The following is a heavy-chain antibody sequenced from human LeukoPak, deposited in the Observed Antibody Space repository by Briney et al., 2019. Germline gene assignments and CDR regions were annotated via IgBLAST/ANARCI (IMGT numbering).Heavy chain of an antibody. CDR2: ISWNSGSI. CDR3: AKDSTAAAGGVFDY. Sequence: PGRSLRLSCAASGFTFADYAMHWVRQAPGKGLEWVSGISWNSGSIGYADSVKGRFTISRDNAKNSLYLQMNSLRAEDMALYYCAKDSTAAAGGVFDYWGQGTLVTVSS. J-gene: IGHJ4*02. CDR1: GFTFADYA. V-gene: IGHV3-9*03. D-gene: IGHD6-13*01.